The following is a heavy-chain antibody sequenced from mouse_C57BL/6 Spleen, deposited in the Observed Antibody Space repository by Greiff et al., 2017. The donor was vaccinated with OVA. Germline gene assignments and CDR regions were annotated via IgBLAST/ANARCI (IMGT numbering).Heavy chain of an antibody. CDR3: ARSGDSSGSGY. CDR2: IDPSDSYT. Sequence: QVQLQQPGAELVKPGASVKLSCKASGYTFTSYWMQWVKQRPGQGLEWIGEIDPSDSYTNYNQKFKGKATLTVATSSSTAYMQLSSLTSEDSAVYYCARSGDSSGSGYWGQGTSVTVSS. V-gene: IGHV1-50*01. J-gene: IGHJ4*01. CDR1: GYTFTSYW. D-gene: IGHD3-2*02.